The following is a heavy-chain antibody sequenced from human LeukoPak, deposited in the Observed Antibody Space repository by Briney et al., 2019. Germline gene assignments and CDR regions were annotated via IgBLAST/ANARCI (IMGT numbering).Heavy chain of an antibody. CDR1: GFTFSSYS. D-gene: IGHD2-15*01. V-gene: IGHV3-21*01. CDR3: VRWSSAQRYCSGGSCSSGY. J-gene: IGHJ4*02. Sequence: GGSLRLSCAASGFTFSSYSMNWVRQAPGKGLEWVSSISSSSSYIYYADSVKGRFTISRDNAKNSLYLQMNSLRAEDTAVYYCVRWSSAQRYCSGGSCSSGYWGQGTLVTVSS. CDR2: ISSSSSYI.